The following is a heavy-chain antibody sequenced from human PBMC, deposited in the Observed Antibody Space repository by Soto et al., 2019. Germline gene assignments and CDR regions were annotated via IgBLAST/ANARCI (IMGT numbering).Heavy chain of an antibody. CDR2: INPNSGGT. Sequence: ASVKVSCKASGYTFTGYYIQWVRQAPGQGLEWMGWINPNSGGTKYAQKFQGRVTMTRDTSISTAYMELRRPRYDDTAVYYCARIRTDSSSWVNGWFEPWGEGTLVTVSP. V-gene: IGHV1-2*02. CDR1: GYTFTGYY. D-gene: IGHD3-22*01. CDR3: ARIRTDSSSWVNGWFEP. J-gene: IGHJ5*02.